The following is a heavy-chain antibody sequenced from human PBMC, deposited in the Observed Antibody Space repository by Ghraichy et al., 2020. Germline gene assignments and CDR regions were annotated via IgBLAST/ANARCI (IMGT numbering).Heavy chain of an antibody. CDR1: GFTFYTKA. CDR2: ITGASGAT. D-gene: IGHD3-3*01. Sequence: SCAASGFTFYTKAMYWVRQAPGKGLQWVSGITGASGATFLADSVKGRFSISRDNSESTLYLQMHSLRTEDTAIYYCARGTSDFWSGYADWGQGTLVTVS. V-gene: IGHV3-23*01. CDR3: ARGTSDFWSGYAD. J-gene: IGHJ4*02.